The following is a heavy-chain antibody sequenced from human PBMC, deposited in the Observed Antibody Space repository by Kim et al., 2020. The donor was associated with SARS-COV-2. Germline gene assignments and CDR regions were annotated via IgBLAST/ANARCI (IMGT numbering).Heavy chain of an antibody. CDR3: ARSSTSGNRYFDY. Sequence: YNPSRKSRVTISVDTYKNQCSLELSSVTAADTALYYCARSSTSGNRYFDYWGQGALVTVSS. J-gene: IGHJ4*02. D-gene: IGHD2-2*01. V-gene: IGHV4-59*01.